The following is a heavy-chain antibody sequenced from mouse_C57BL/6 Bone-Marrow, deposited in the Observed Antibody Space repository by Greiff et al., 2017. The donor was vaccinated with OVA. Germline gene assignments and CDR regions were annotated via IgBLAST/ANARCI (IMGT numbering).Heavy chain of an antibody. V-gene: IGHV3-6*01. D-gene: IGHD2-1*01. CDR2: ISYDGSN. J-gene: IGHJ2*01. Sequence: EVQLQQSGPGLVKPSQSLSLTCSVTGYSITSGYYWNWIRQFPGNKLEWMGYISYDGSNNYNPSLKNRISITRDTSKNQFFLKLNSVTTEDTATYYCARGYGNSGYYFDYWGQGTTLTVSS. CDR1: GYSITSGYY. CDR3: ARGYGNSGYYFDY.